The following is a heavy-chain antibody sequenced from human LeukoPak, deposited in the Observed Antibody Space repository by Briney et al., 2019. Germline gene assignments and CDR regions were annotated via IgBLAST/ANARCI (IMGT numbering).Heavy chain of an antibody. CDR2: ISSSSSYI. V-gene: IGHV3-21*01. CDR3: ARGTSSSSTRDY. D-gene: IGHD6-6*01. Sequence: PGGSLRLSCAASGFTFSSYSMNWVRQAPGMGLEWVSSISSSSSYIYYADSVKGRFTISRDNAKNSLYLQMNSLRAEDTAVYYCARGTSSSSTRDYWGQGTLVTVSS. CDR1: GFTFSSYS. J-gene: IGHJ4*02.